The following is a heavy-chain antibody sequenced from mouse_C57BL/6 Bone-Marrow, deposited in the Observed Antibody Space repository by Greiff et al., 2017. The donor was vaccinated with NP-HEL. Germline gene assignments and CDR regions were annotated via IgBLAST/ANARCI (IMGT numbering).Heavy chain of an antibody. J-gene: IGHJ3*01. Sequence: QVQLKQPGAELVKPGASVKMSCKASGYTFTSYWITWVKQRPGQGLEWIGDIYPGSGSTNYNEKFKSKATLTVDTSSSTAYMQLSSLTSEDSAVYYCARGTGAPAWFAYWGQGTLVTVSA. CDR3: ARGTGAPAWFAY. V-gene: IGHV1-55*01. CDR2: IYPGSGST. CDR1: GYTFTSYW. D-gene: IGHD4-1*01.